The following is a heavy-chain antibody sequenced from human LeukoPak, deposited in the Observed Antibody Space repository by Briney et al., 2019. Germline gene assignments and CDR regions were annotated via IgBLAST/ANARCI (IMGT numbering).Heavy chain of an antibody. CDR3: PRGDPHADL. V-gene: IGHV3-48*03. Sequence: GGSLRLSCAASEFDLSTYEMNWVRQAPGKGLEWIADITISGHTKNYADSVKGRFTIYRDNARTSLYLQMSSLRVEDTGVYYCPRGDPHADLWGQGTLVTVSS. J-gene: IGHJ5*02. CDR1: EFDLSTYE. CDR2: ITISGHTK.